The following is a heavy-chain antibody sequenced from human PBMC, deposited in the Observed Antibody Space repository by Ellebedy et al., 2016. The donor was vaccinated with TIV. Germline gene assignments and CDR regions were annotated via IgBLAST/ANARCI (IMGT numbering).Heavy chain of an antibody. Sequence: MPGGSLRLSCSVPGGSISRSSYYWGWIRQPPGKGLEWIGSIYYSGSTYYNPSLKRRVTISVDTSNNQFSLKLTSVTAADTAVYYCAVVTPWHYYYGLDVWGQGTTVTVSS. D-gene: IGHD4-23*01. V-gene: IGHV4-39*01. CDR2: IYYSGST. J-gene: IGHJ6*02. CDR3: AVVTPWHYYYGLDV. CDR1: GGSISRSSYY.